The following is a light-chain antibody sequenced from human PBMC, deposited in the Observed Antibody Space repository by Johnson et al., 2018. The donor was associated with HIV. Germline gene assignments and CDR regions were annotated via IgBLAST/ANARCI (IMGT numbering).Light chain of an antibody. J-gene: IGLJ1*01. CDR1: SSNIGNNY. V-gene: IGLV1-51*02. CDR3: ATWIGSLN. CDR2: END. Sequence: QAVLTQPPSVSAAPGQKVTISCSGSSSNIGNNYVSWYQHLPGTAPKLLIYENDTRPSGVPDRFSGAKHGTSATLAITGLQTGDEGDYYCATWIGSLNVGTGTKVTVL.